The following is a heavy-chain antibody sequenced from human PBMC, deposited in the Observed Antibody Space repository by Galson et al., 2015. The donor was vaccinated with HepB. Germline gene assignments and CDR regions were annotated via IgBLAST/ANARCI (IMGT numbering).Heavy chain of an antibody. V-gene: IGHV1-46*01. J-gene: IGHJ4*02. D-gene: IGHD1-26*01. CDR2: INPSGDTT. CDR3: ARPLSVWSPTESFDY. CDR1: GFSFTSYY. Sequence: SVKVSCKASGFSFTSYYIHWVRQAPGQGLEWMGIINPSGDTTTYAQKFQGRVTMTRDTSTRTVYMEISGLRYDDTAVYYCARPLSVWSPTESFDYWGRGTLISVSS.